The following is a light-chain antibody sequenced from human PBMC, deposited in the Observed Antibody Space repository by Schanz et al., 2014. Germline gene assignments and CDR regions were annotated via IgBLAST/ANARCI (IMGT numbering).Light chain of an antibody. Sequence: QSALTQPASVSGSPGQSITISCTGSSSDVGGYDSVSWYQQHPGKAPKLMIYEGSERPSGVPDRFSGSKSGNTASLTISGLQAEDEADYYCCSYVSSTTPYVFGFGTKLTVL. CDR2: EGS. CDR1: SSDVGGYDS. V-gene: IGLV2-14*01. CDR3: CSYVSSTTPYV. J-gene: IGLJ1*01.